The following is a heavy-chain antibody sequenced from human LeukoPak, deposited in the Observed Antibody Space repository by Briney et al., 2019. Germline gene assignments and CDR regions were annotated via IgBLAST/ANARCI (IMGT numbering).Heavy chain of an antibody. CDR2: ISAYNGNT. CDR1: GYTFTSYG. J-gene: IGHJ6*03. D-gene: IGHD1-7*01. Sequence: ASVKVSCKASGYTFTSYGISWVRQAPGQGLEWMGRISAYNGNTNYAQKLQGRIPMPTAPSTSTAYMELRSLRSDDTAVYYCARDPPVITGTTRAYYYYYMDVWGKGTTVTVSS. V-gene: IGHV1-18*01. CDR3: ARDPPVITGTTRAYYYYYMDV.